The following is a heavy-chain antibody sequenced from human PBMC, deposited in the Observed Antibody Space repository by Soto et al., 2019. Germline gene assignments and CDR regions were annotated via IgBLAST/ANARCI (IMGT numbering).Heavy chain of an antibody. Sequence: SETLSLTCTVSGGSISSGGYYWSWIRQHPGKGLEWIGYIYYSGSTYYNPSLKSRVTISVGTSKNQFSLKLSSVTAADTAVYYCARAISSGWYGDAFDIWGQGTMVTVSS. CDR1: GGSISSGGYY. V-gene: IGHV4-31*03. D-gene: IGHD6-19*01. CDR2: IYYSGST. J-gene: IGHJ3*02. CDR3: ARAISSGWYGDAFDI.